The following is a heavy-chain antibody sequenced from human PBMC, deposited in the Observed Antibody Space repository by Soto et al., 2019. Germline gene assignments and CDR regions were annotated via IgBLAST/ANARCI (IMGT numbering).Heavy chain of an antibody. CDR3: AISYAYVWGSYPQLDY. J-gene: IGHJ4*02. CDR1: GFTFSSYA. D-gene: IGHD3-16*02. CDR2: ISGSGGST. Sequence: EVQLLESGGGLVQPGGSLRLSCAASGFTFSSYAMSWVRQAPGKGLELVSAISGSGGSTYYADSVKGRFTISRDNSKNTLYLQMNSLRAEDTAVYYCAISYAYVWGSYPQLDYWGQGTLVTVSS. V-gene: IGHV3-23*01.